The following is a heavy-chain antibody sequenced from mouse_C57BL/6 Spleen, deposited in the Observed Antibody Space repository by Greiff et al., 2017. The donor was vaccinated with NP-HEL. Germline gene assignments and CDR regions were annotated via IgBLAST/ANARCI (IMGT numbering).Heavy chain of an antibody. CDR2: INPNNGGT. V-gene: IGHV1-26*01. J-gene: IGHJ2*01. Sequence: VQLQQSGPELVKPGASVKISCKASGYTFTDYYMNWVKQSHGKSLEWIGDINPNNGGTSYNQKFKGKATLTVDKSSSTAYMELRSLTSEDSAVYYCARSGGNYPYYFDYWGQGTTLTVSS. CDR3: ARSGGNYPYYFDY. D-gene: IGHD2-1*01. CDR1: GYTFTDYY.